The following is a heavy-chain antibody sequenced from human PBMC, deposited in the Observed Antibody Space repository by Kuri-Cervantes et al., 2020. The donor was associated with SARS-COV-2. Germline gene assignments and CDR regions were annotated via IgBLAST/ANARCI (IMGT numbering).Heavy chain of an antibody. V-gene: IGHV4-39*07. CDR3: ARGGLPAARRLLYYYYGMDV. D-gene: IGHD6-6*01. CDR2: IYYSGST. CDR1: GGSISSSSYY. Sequence: GSLRLSCTVSGGSISSSSYYWGWIRQPPGKGLEWIGSIYYSGSTYYNPSLKSRVTISVDTSKNQFSLKLSSVTAADTAVYYCARGGLPAARRLLYYYYGMDVWGQGTTVTVSS. J-gene: IGHJ6*02.